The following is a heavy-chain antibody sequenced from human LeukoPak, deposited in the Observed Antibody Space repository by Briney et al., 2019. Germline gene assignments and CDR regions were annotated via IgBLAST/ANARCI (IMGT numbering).Heavy chain of an antibody. CDR3: ARRRRQQLNKLSEDY. CDR2: INHSGST. V-gene: IGHV4-34*01. Sequence: SETLSLTCAVYGGSFSGYYWSWIRQPPGKGLEWIGEINHSGSTNYNPSLKSRVTISVDTSKNQFSLKLTSVTTADTAVYYCARRRRQQLNKLSEDYWGQGTLVTVSS. J-gene: IGHJ4*02. CDR1: GGSFSGYY. D-gene: IGHD6-13*01.